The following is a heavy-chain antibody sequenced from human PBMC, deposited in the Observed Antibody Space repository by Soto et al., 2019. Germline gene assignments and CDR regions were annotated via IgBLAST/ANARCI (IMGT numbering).Heavy chain of an antibody. Sequence: QRLSCAASGFTFSSYEMNWVRQAPGKGLEWVSYISSSGSTIYYADSVKGRFTISRDNAKNSLYLQMNCLRAEDTAVYYCARDSGAEYYGMDVWGQGTTVTVSS. CDR3: ARDSGAEYYGMDV. CDR2: ISSSGSTI. CDR1: GFTFSSYE. V-gene: IGHV3-48*03. J-gene: IGHJ6*02.